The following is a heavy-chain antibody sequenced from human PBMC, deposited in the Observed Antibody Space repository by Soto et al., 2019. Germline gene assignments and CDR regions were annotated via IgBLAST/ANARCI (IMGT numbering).Heavy chain of an antibody. J-gene: IGHJ4*02. CDR1: GFSFSNFA. Sequence: PVGSLRLSCAASGFSFSNFAVNWFLQAPVKVLEWVSTISGSGGTTYYADSVKGRFTISRDNSKDTLYLQMNSLRAEDTAVYYCAKIGPSVGATGPYYYFDYWGPGTLVTVSS. CDR2: ISGSGGTT. V-gene: IGHV3-23*01. D-gene: IGHD1-26*01. CDR3: AKIGPSVGATGPYYYFDY.